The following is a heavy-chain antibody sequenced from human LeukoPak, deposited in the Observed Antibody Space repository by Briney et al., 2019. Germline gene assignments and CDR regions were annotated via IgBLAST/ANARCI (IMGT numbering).Heavy chain of an antibody. CDR1: GFTFSSYA. D-gene: IGHD6-13*01. V-gene: IGHV3-23*01. Sequence: PGGFLRLSCAASGFTFSSYAMSWVRQAPGKGLEWVSAICGSGGSTYYADSVKGRFTISRDNSKNTLYLQMNSLRAEDTAVYYCAKEKRKAAAGTPSDWGQGTLVTVSS. CDR3: AKEKRKAAAGTPSD. CDR2: ICGSGGST. J-gene: IGHJ4*02.